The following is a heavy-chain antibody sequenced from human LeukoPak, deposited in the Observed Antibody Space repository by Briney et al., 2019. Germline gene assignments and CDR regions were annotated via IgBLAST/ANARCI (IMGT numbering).Heavy chain of an antibody. J-gene: IGHJ4*02. Sequence: SEALSLTCTVSGGSISSYYWSWIRQPAGKGLEWIGRIYTSGSTNYNPSLKSRVTMSVDTSKNQFSLKLSSVTAADTAVYYCARAANYYDSSGYSESWGQGTLVTVSS. D-gene: IGHD3-22*01. V-gene: IGHV4-4*07. CDR2: IYTSGST. CDR3: ARAANYYDSSGYSES. CDR1: GGSISSYY.